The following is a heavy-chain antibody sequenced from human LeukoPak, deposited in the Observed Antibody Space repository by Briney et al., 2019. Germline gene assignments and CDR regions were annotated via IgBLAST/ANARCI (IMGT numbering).Heavy chain of an antibody. CDR3: VRLDSSGWYYFDS. J-gene: IGHJ4*02. Sequence: GESLKISCKGSGYRFTTYWIGWVRQMAGKGLEWMGIIYPGDSDTKYNPSFQGQVTISADKSISTAYLRWSSLKTSDTAMYYCVRLDSSGWYYFDSWGQGTLVTVSS. D-gene: IGHD6-19*01. V-gene: IGHV5-51*01. CDR2: IYPGDSDT. CDR1: GYRFTTYW.